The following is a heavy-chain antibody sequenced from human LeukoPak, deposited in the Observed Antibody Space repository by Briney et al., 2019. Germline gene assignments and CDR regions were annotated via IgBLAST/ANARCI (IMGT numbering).Heavy chain of an antibody. CDR2: ISYDGSNK. CDR1: GFTFSSYG. D-gene: IGHD3-16*01. V-gene: IGHV3-30*18. CDR3: AKTFWGEVKYHYYGMDV. Sequence: GGSLRLSCAASGFTFSSYGMHWVRQAPGKGLEWVAVISYDGSNKYYADSVKGRFTISRDNSKNTLYLQMNSLRAEDTAVYYCAKTFWGEVKYHYYGMDVWGQGTTVTVSS. J-gene: IGHJ6*02.